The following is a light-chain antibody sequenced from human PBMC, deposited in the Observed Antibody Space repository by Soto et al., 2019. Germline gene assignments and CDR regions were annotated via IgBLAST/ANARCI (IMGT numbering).Light chain of an antibody. V-gene: IGKV1-5*03. J-gene: IGKJ2*01. CDR2: KAT. CDR3: QRSNDYQYI. Sequence: DIQMTQSPSTLSASVGDRVTITCRASQSITTWLAWYQQKPGKAPKLLIYKATNLQSGVPSRFSGSGSGTEFSLTISSLQPDDFATHYCQRSNDYQYIFGQGTRLEIK. CDR1: QSITTW.